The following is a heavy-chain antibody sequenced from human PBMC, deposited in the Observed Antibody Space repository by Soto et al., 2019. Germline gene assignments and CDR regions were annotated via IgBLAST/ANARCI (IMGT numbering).Heavy chain of an antibody. J-gene: IGHJ4*02. D-gene: IGHD6-13*01. CDR1: GFTFSSYA. CDR3: ARGSLFSSSWYFDLSY. Sequence: PGGSLRLSCAASGFTFSSYAMHWVRQAPGKGLEWVAVISYDGSNKYYADSVKGRFTISRDNSKNTLYLQMNSLRAEDTAVYYCARGSLFSSSWYFDLSYWGQGTLVTVSS. CDR2: ISYDGSNK. V-gene: IGHV3-30-3*01.